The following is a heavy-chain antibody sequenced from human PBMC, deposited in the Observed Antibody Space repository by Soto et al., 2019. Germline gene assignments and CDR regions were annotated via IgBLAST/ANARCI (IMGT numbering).Heavy chain of an antibody. J-gene: IGHJ6*02. D-gene: IGHD3-10*01. CDR2: INHSGST. Sequence: PSETLSLTCAVYGVSFSGYFWSWIRQPPGKGLEWIGEINHSGSTNYNPSLKSRVTISVDTSKNHVSLKLSSVTAADTAVYYCARGMVRGVIFYYGMDVWGQGTTVTVSS. CDR1: GVSFSGYF. V-gene: IGHV4-34*01. CDR3: ARGMVRGVIFYYGMDV.